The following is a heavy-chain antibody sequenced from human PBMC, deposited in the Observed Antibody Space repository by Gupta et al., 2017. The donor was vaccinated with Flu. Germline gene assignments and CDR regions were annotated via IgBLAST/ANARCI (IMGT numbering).Heavy chain of an antibody. J-gene: IGHJ4*02. CDR1: FSDAR. CDR3: VTAGPKGY. Sequence: FSDARMGGVSQAQGKGLWWVGRSKGKSDGRATEYAAPVRGRFTISRDDLRDSLYLQMNSLKTEDTAVYYCVTAGPKGYWGQGTLAIVSS. V-gene: IGHV3-15*01. CDR2: SKGKSDGRAT.